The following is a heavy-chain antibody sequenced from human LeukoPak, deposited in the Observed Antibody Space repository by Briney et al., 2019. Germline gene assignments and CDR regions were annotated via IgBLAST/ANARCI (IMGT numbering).Heavy chain of an antibody. V-gene: IGHV3-74*01. CDR1: GFTFSSYW. CDR2: INSDGGST. J-gene: IGHJ3*02. Sequence: GGSLRLTCAASGFTFSSYWMHWVRQAPGKGLVWVSRINSDGGSTSYTDSVKGRFTISRDNAKNTLYLQMNSLRAEDTAVYYCARRSAAKDAFDIWGQGTKVTVSS. D-gene: IGHD6-25*01. CDR3: ARRSAAKDAFDI.